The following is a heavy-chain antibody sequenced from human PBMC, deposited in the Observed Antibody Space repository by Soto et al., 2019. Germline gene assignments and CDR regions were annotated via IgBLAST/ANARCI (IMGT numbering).Heavy chain of an antibody. CDR3: AHTEGADYDFWSGYYTGGEFDY. CDR1: GFSLSTSGVG. V-gene: IGHV2-5*02. J-gene: IGHJ4*02. CDR2: IYWDDDK. D-gene: IGHD3-3*01. Sequence: SGPTLVNPTQTLTLTCTFSGFSLSTSGVGVGWIRQPPGKALEWLALIYWDDDKRYSPSLKSRLTITKDTSKNQVVLTMTNMDPVDTATYYCAHTEGADYDFWSGYYTGGEFDYWGQGTLVTVSS.